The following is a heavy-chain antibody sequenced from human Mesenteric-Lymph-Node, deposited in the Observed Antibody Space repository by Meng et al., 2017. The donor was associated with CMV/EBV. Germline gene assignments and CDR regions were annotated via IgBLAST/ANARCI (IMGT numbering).Heavy chain of an antibody. J-gene: IGHJ4*02. CDR2: IKYDGSEK. Sequence: GESLKISCAASGFTFSTYWMGWVRQVPGKGLEWVANIKYDGSEKYYVDSLKGRFTIARDNAKISLYLQMNSLRAEDTAVYYCARAGPYSSSRHWDYWGQGTLVTVSS. D-gene: IGHD6-13*01. CDR3: ARAGPYSSSRHWDY. V-gene: IGHV3-7*01. CDR1: GFTFSTYW.